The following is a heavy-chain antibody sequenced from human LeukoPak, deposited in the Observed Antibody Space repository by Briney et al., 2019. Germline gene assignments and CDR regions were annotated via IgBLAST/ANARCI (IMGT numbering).Heavy chain of an antibody. Sequence: GGSLRLSCAASGFTFSSYAMHWVRQAPGKGLEWVAVISYDGSNKYYADSVKGRFTISRDNSKNTLYLQMNSLRAEDTAVYYCARGGGYCSSTSCFFYAFDIWGQGTMATVSS. J-gene: IGHJ3*02. CDR1: GFTFSSYA. D-gene: IGHD2-2*01. CDR3: ARGGGYCSSTSCFFYAFDI. V-gene: IGHV3-30-3*01. CDR2: ISYDGSNK.